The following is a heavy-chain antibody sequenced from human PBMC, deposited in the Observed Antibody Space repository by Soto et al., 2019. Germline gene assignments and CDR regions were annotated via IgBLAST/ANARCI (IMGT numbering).Heavy chain of an antibody. CDR2: ISGSGGNT. D-gene: IGHD1-26*01. V-gene: IGHV3-23*01. CDR1: GFTFSSYA. J-gene: IGHJ6*02. CDR3: AMLNSGSYSYHGMDV. Sequence: EVQLLESGGDLVQPGGSLRLSCAASGFTFSSYAMNWVRQAPGKGLEWVSAISGSGGNTFYADSVKGRFTTSRDNSKNTLFLQMPSLRAEDTAIYYCAMLNSGSYSYHGMDVWGQGTTVTVSS.